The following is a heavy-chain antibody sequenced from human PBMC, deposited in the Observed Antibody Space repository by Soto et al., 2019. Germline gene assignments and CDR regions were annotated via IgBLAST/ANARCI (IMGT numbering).Heavy chain of an antibody. CDR3: STDLSPNPNVATRDY. D-gene: IGHD2-15*01. CDR2: IKSKTDGGTT. J-gene: IGHJ4*02. Sequence: GGSLRLSCAASGFTFSNAWMSWVRQAPGKGLGWVGRIKSKTDGGTTYYAAPVKGRFTISRADSKNTLYLQMNSLKTEDTAVYYCSTDLSPNPNVATRDYWGQGTLVTVSS. V-gene: IGHV3-15*01. CDR1: GFTFSNAW.